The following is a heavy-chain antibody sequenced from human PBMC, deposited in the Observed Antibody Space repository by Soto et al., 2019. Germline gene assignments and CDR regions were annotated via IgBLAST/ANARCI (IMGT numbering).Heavy chain of an antibody. CDR3: ARDYRPDCSSTSCYNRLDP. Sequence: QVQLVQPGAEVKKPGASVKVSCKASGYTFTNYAMHWVRQAPGQRLEWMGWINAGNGNTKYSQKFQGRVTILRDTSASTAYMELSSLRSDDTAVYYCARDYRPDCSSTSCYNRLDPWGQGTLVTVSS. V-gene: IGHV1-3*01. CDR2: INAGNGNT. D-gene: IGHD2-2*02. J-gene: IGHJ5*02. CDR1: GYTFTNYA.